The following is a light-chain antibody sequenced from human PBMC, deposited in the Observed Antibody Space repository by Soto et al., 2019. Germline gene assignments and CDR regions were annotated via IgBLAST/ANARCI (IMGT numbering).Light chain of an antibody. CDR2: LEGSGSY. Sequence: QAVVTQSSSASASLGSSVKLTCTLSSGHSSYIIAWHQQQPGKAPRYLMKLEGSGSYNKGSGVPDRFPGSSSGADRYLTISNLQSEDEADYYCETWDSNTVVFGGGTKLTVL. CDR1: SGHSSYI. J-gene: IGLJ2*01. V-gene: IGLV4-60*03. CDR3: ETWDSNTVV.